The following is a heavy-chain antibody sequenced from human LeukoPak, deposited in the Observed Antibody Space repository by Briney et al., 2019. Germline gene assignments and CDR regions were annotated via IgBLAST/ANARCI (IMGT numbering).Heavy chain of an antibody. V-gene: IGHV3-74*01. J-gene: IGHJ4*02. CDR3: ARDLAGDRQSYFDY. Sequence: GGSLRLSCAASGFTFSSYWMHWVRQAPGKGLVWVLGISTDGSRTIYADSVKGRFTISRDNAKNTLYLQMNSLRAEDTAVYYCARDLAGDRQSYFDYWGQGTLVTVFS. CDR2: ISTDGSRT. D-gene: IGHD4-17*01. CDR1: GFTFSSYW.